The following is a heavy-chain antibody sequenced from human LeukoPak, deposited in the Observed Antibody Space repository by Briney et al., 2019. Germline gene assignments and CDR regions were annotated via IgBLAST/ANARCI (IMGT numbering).Heavy chain of an antibody. V-gene: IGHV4-39*01. CDR2: IYYSGST. J-gene: IGHJ4*02. D-gene: IGHD3-9*01. CDR1: GGSISSSSYY. CDR3: ARTYYDILTGHSPHFDY. Sequence: SETLSLTCTVSGGSISSSSYYWGWIRQPPGKGLEWIGSIYYSGSTYYNPSLKCRVTISVDTSKNQFSLKLSSVTAADTAVYYCARTYYDILTGHSPHFDYWGQGTLVTVSS.